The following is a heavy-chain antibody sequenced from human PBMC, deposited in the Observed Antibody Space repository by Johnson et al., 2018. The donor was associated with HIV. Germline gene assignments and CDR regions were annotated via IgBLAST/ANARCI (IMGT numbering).Heavy chain of an antibody. CDR3: AGWASWAFDI. CDR2: ISGGAGTN. Sequence: QVQLVESGGGLVQPGGSLRLSCAASGFTFRNYDMSWIRQAPGKGLEWVACISGGAGTNYYTDSVKGRFTISRDNAKNSLYLQMNSLRAEDTAVYYCAGWASWAFDIWGQGTMVTVSS. V-gene: IGHV3-11*04. CDR1: GFTFRNYD. D-gene: IGHD6-19*01. J-gene: IGHJ3*02.